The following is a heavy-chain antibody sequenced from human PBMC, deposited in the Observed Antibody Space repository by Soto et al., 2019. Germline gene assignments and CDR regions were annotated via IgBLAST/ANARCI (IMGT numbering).Heavy chain of an antibody. Sequence: EVQLVESGGVVVQPGGSLRLSCAASGFTFDDYTMHWVRQAPGKGLEWVSLISWDGGSTYYADSVKGRFTISRDNSKNSLYLQMNSLRTEDTALYYCAKDSSEAGYSSGWRGGMYFDYWGQGTLVTVSS. D-gene: IGHD6-19*01. CDR3: AKDSSEAGYSSGWRGGMYFDY. CDR1: GFTFDDYT. J-gene: IGHJ4*02. V-gene: IGHV3-43*01. CDR2: ISWDGGST.